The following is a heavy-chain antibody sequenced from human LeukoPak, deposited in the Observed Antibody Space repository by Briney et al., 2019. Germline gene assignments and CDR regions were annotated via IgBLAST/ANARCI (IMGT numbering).Heavy chain of an antibody. J-gene: IGHJ4*02. D-gene: IGHD7-27*01. Sequence: GGSLRLSCVASGFTFTSYWMSWVRQAPGKGLEWVANIKQDGSEKYYLDSLEGRFTISRDNAKNSLYLQMNSLRAEDTAVYYCARDSGDRWYNYFDYWGQGTLVTVSS. CDR2: IKQDGSEK. V-gene: IGHV3-7*01. CDR1: GFTFTSYW. CDR3: ARDSGDRWYNYFDY.